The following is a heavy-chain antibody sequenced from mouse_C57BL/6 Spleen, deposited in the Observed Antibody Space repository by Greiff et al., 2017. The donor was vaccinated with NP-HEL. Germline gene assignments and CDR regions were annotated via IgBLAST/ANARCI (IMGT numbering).Heavy chain of an antibody. Sequence: QVQLQQPGAELVKPGASVKMSCKASGYTFTSYWITWVQQRPGKGLEWIGDIYPGSGSTNYNEKFKSQAKLTVDTSSSTACMQLSSMTTEDSAVYYCARCYYYCGSSIYYFDYWGQGTTLTVSS. CDR3: ARCYYYCGSSIYYFDY. J-gene: IGHJ2*01. V-gene: IGHV1-55*01. CDR2: IYPGSGST. D-gene: IGHD1-1*01. CDR1: GYTFTSYW.